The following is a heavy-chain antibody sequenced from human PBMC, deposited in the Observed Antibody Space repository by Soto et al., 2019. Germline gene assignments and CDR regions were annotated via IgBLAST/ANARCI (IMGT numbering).Heavy chain of an antibody. D-gene: IGHD3-10*01. CDR2: IISSSSTI. J-gene: IGHJ6*02. CDR3: ARDEDYYGSGSYRSSYYYYYYGMDV. CDR1: DFTFSSYS. Sequence: LRLSFEAFDFTFSSYSMNWFRQAPGRGLEWFSYIISSSSTIYYADSVKGRFTISRDNAKNSLYLQKNSLRDEDTAVYYCARDEDYYGSGSYRSSYYYYYYGMDVWGQGTTVTVSS. V-gene: IGHV3-48*02.